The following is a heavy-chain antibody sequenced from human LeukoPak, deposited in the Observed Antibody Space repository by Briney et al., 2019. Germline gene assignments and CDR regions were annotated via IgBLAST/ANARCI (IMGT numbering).Heavy chain of an antibody. CDR1: GYTFTNYG. CDR3: ARDAIAAAGTQLPYYYYYMDV. D-gene: IGHD6-13*01. J-gene: IGHJ6*03. CDR2: ISVYNGNT. V-gene: IGHV1-18*01. Sequence: ASVKVSCKASGYTFTNYGISWVRQAPGQGLEWMGWISVYNGNTNYAQKLQGRVTMTTDTSTSTAYMELRSLRSDDTAVYYCARDAIAAAGTQLPYYYYYMDVWGKGTTVTISS.